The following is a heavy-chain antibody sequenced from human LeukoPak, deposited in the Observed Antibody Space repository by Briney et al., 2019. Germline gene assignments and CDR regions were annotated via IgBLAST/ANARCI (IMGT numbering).Heavy chain of an antibody. V-gene: IGHV1-2*02. D-gene: IGHD3-9*01. CDR3: AREAPLTGYYRDY. J-gene: IGHJ4*02. CDR2: INPNSGGT. CDR1: GYTFTGYY. Sequence: ASVKVSCKASGYTFTGYYMHWVRQAPGQGLEWMGWINPNSGGTNYAQKFQGRVTMTRDTSISTAYMELSRLRSDDTAVYYCAREAPLTGYYRDYWGQGTLVTVSS.